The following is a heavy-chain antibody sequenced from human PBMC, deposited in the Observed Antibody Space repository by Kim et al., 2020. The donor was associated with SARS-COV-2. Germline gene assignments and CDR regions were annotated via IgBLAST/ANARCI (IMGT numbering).Heavy chain of an antibody. CDR3: ARERGRSGSSPRRPYYYYGMDV. Sequence: ASVKVSCKASGYTFTSYGISWVRQAPGQGLEWMGWISAYNGNTNYAQKLQGRVTMTTDTSTSTAYMELRSLRSDDTAVYYCARERGRSGSSPRRPYYYYGMDVWGQGTTVTVSS. D-gene: IGHD1-26*01. J-gene: IGHJ6*02. V-gene: IGHV1-18*01. CDR1: GYTFTSYG. CDR2: ISAYNGNT.